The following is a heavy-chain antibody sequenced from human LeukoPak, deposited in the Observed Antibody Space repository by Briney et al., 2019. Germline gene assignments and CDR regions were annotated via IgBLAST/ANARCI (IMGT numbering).Heavy chain of an antibody. CDR1: GYTFTGYY. J-gene: IGHJ4*02. V-gene: IGHV1-2*02. Sequence: GASVKVSCKASGYTFTGYYMHWVRQAPGQGLEWMGWINPNSGGTNYAQKFQGRVTMTRDTSISTAYMELSRLRSDDTAVYYCARVGYYDSSGFTPRYYFDYWGQGTLVTVSS. D-gene: IGHD3-22*01. CDR2: INPNSGGT. CDR3: ARVGYYDSSGFTPRYYFDY.